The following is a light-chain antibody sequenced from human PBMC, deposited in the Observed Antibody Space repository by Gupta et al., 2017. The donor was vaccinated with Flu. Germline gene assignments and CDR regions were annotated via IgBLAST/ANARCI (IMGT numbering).Light chain of an antibody. CDR3: QQNFRSPVN. V-gene: IGKV1-39*01. CDR2: TAS. J-gene: IGKJ2*01. Sequence: DIQIYQSPASLSASTGDTITITCRTSQRVAFYLNLYQHKSGKAPKLLIHTASTLQTGGPSRFRGSGFGTNFTLDITDLQVDDVATYYWQQNFRSPVNFGWGTKIEI. CDR1: QRVAFY.